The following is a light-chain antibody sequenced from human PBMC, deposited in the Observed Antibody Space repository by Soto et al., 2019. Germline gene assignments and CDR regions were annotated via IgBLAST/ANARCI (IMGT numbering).Light chain of an antibody. Sequence: QSALTQPASVSGSPGQSITISCTGTRGVVENYNLVSWYQHHPGTAPKLIIYEGTKRPSGVSNRFSGSESGNTASLTISGLQAEDEADYYCCSHAGSYTYVFGTGTKVTV. J-gene: IGLJ1*01. CDR1: RGVVENYNL. V-gene: IGLV2-23*01. CDR3: CSHAGSYTYV. CDR2: EGT.